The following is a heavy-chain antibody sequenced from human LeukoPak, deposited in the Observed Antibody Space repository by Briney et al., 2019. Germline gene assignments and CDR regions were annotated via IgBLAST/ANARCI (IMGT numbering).Heavy chain of an antibody. V-gene: IGHV3-49*03. CDR2: IRSKAYGETA. CDR1: GFTFGDYA. CDR3: TRDRGAYNLYDY. J-gene: IGHJ4*02. D-gene: IGHD1-1*01. Sequence: GGSLRLSCTASGFTFGDYAMSWIREAPGKGLEWVGFIRSKAYGETADYAASVKGRFTISRDDSKAIAYLQMNSLKTEDTAVYHCTRDRGAYNLYDYWGQGTLVTVSS.